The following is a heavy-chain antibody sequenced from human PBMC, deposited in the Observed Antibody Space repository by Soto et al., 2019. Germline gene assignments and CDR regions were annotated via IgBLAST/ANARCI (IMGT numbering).Heavy chain of an antibody. CDR3: ARGVPTYYDFWSGYESNYHYGMDV. D-gene: IGHD3-3*01. Sequence: PSETLSLTCAVYGGSFSGYYWSWIRQPPGKGLEWIGEINHSGSTNYNPSLKSRVTISVDTSKNQFSLKLSSVTAADTAVYYCARGVPTYYDFWSGYESNYHYGMDVWGQGTTVTVSS. V-gene: IGHV4-34*01. CDR1: GGSFSGYY. J-gene: IGHJ6*02. CDR2: INHSGST.